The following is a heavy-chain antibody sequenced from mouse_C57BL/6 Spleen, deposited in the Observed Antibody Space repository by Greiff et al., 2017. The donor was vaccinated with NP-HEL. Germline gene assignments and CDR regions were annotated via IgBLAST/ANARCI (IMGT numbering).Heavy chain of an antibody. CDR3: ARGDFYYGSSYEDFDY. Sequence: VQLKQSGPELVKPGDSVKISCKASGYSFTGYFMNWVMQSHGKSLEWIGRINPYNGDTFYNQKFKGKATLTVDKSSSTAHMELRSLTSEDSAVYYCARGDFYYGSSYEDFDYWGQGTTLTVSS. D-gene: IGHD1-1*01. CDR1: GYSFTGYF. V-gene: IGHV1-20*01. J-gene: IGHJ2*01. CDR2: INPYNGDT.